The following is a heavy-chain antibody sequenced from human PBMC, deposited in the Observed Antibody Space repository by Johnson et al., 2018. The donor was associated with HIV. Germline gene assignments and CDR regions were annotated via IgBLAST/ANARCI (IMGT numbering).Heavy chain of an antibody. CDR1: GFTFSSYG. Sequence: QVQLVESGGGVVQPGGSLRLSCAASGFTFSSYGMHWVRQVSGKGLEWVAFIRYDGSNKYYGDSVKGRFTISRDNSKNTLYLQMNSLRAEDTAVYYCARGGLGDYVVAFDIWCQGTMVTVSS. D-gene: IGHD4-17*01. J-gene: IGHJ3*02. V-gene: IGHV3-30*02. CDR3: ARGGLGDYVVAFDI. CDR2: IRYDGSNK.